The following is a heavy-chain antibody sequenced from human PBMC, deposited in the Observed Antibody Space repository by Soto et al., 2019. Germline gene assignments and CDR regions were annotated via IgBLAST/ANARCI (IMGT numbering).Heavy chain of an antibody. Sequence: GGSLRLSCAASGFTFSSYGMHWVRQAPGKGLEWVAVISYDGSNKYYADSVKGRFTISRDNSKNTLYLQMNSLRAEDTAVYYCAKEGGNGYYYYGMDVWGQVTTVTVSS. D-gene: IGHD2-15*01. V-gene: IGHV3-30*18. CDR2: ISYDGSNK. CDR1: GFTFSSYG. CDR3: AKEGGNGYYYYGMDV. J-gene: IGHJ6*02.